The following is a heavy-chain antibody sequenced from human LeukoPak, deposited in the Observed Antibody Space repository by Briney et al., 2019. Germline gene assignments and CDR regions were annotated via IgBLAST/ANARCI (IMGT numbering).Heavy chain of an antibody. CDR2: IYFDGITK. CDR3: AKDWSGYYKWSDP. Sequence: GGSLRLSCAASGFTFRSYGMHWVRQAPGKGLEWVACIYFDGITKDYADSVKGRFIISRDNSKNTLYLQMNSLRADDTAVYYCAKDWSGYYKWSDPWGQGTLVTVSS. CDR1: GFTFRSYG. J-gene: IGHJ5*02. V-gene: IGHV3-30*02. D-gene: IGHD3-3*01.